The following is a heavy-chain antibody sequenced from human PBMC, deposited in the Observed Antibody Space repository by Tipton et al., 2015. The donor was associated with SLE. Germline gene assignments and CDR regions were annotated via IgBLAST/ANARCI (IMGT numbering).Heavy chain of an antibody. CDR2: ISYDGFNI. V-gene: IGHV3-30*09. CDR3: AKDEVGAIDY. CDR1: GFTFTSYA. D-gene: IGHD1-26*01. Sequence: SLRLSCAASGFTFTSYAMHWVRQAPGKGLESVALISYDGFNIFYADSVKGRFAISRDNSKNMLYLQMNSLRPEDTAVYYCAKDEVGAIDYWGQGTLVTVSS. J-gene: IGHJ4*02.